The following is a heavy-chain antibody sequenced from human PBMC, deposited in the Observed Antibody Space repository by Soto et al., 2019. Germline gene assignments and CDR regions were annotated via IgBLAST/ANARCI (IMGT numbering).Heavy chain of an antibody. CDR2: IYWDDDK. D-gene: IGHD2-2*01. CDR3: XXXRXXGDCLQXYAXYYYYGMDV. Sequence: QITLKESGPTLVKPTQTLTLTCTFSAFSLSTGGVGVGWIRQPPGKALEWLALIYWDDDKRYSPSLRSRLTITKDTSKXQXVXTXXNXXXXXTXXXXXXXXRXXGDCLQXYAXYYYYGMDVWGQGTTVTVSS. J-gene: IGHJ6*02. V-gene: IGHV2-5*02. CDR1: AFSLSTGGVG.